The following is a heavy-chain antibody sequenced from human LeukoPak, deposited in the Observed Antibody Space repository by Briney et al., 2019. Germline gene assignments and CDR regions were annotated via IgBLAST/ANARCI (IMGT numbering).Heavy chain of an antibody. CDR3: AKEGYCSSTSCLDADYYYYYGMDV. Sequence: PGGSLRLSCAASGFTFSSYAMSWVRQAPGKGLEWVSAISGSGGSTYYADSVKARFTISRDNSKNTLYLQMNSLRAEDTAVYYCAKEGYCSSTSCLDADYYYYYGMDVWGQGTTVTVSS. CDR1: GFTFSSYA. V-gene: IGHV3-23*01. J-gene: IGHJ6*02. D-gene: IGHD2-2*01. CDR2: ISGSGGST.